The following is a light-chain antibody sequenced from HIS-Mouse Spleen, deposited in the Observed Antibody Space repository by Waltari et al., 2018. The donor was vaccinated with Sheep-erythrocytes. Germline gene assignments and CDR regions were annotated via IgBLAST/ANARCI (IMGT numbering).Light chain of an antibody. CDR2: DVS. V-gene: IGLV2-11*01. CDR1: SSDVGGYNY. Sequence: QSALTQPRSVSGSPGQSVTISCTGTSSDVGGYNYVSWYQQHPGKAPKLMIYDVSKRPSGVPERLSGSKAGDTASLTISGLQAEDEADCYCCSYAGSYTLVFGGGTKLTVL. CDR3: CSYAGSYTLV. J-gene: IGLJ2*01.